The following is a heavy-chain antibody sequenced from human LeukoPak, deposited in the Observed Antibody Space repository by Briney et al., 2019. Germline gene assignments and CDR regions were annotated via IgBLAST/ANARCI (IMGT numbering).Heavy chain of an antibody. V-gene: IGHV3-30*04. CDR3: ARDRGYSGYAFLDY. CDR1: GFTFSSYA. Sequence: PGRSLRLSCAASGFTFSSYAMHWVRQAPGKGLECVAVISYDGSNKYYADSVKGRFPISRDNSKNTLYLQMNSLRPEDTAVYYCARDRGYSGYAFLDYWGQGTLVTISS. CDR2: ISYDGSNK. J-gene: IGHJ4*02. D-gene: IGHD5-12*01.